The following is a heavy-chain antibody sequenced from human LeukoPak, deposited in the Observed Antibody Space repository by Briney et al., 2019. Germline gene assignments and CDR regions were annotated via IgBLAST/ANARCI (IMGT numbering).Heavy chain of an antibody. V-gene: IGHV6-1*01. D-gene: IGHD6-25*01. CDR1: GDNVSSKSAA. J-gene: IGHJ5*02. CDR2: TYYRSKWSS. Sequence: SQTLSLTCAISGDNVSSKSAAWNWIRQSPSRGLEWLGRTYYRSKWSSGYAESGKSRLTISPDISKNQFSLQLRSVTPADTAMSYCARSQTGGTFDPWGQGALVTVSS. CDR3: ARSQTGGTFDP.